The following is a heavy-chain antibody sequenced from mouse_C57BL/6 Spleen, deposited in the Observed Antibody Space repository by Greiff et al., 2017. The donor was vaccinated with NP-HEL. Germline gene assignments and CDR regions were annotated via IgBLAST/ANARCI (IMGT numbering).Heavy chain of an antibody. D-gene: IGHD1-1*01. V-gene: IGHV7-1*01. J-gene: IGHJ4*01. Sequence: EVKLEESGGGLVQSGRSLRLSCATSGFTFSDFYMEWVRQAPGKGLEWIAASRNKANDYTTEYSASVKGRFIVSRDTSQSILYLQMNALRAEDTAIYYCASRYYYAMDYWGQGTSVTVSS. CDR1: GFTFSDFY. CDR3: ASRYYYAMDY. CDR2: SRNKANDYTT.